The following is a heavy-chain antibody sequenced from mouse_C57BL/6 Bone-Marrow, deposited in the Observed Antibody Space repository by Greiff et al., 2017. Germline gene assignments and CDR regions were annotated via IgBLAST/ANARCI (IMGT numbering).Heavy chain of an antibody. CDR3: ARQGAMDY. CDR1: GFTFSSYG. V-gene: IGHV5-6*01. J-gene: IGHJ4*01. Sequence: EVHLVESGGDLVKPGGSLKLSCAASGFTFSSYGMSWVRQTPDKRLEWVATISSGGSYTSYPDSVKGRFTISRDNAKNTLYLQMSSLKSEDTAMYYCARQGAMDYWGQGTSVTGSS. CDR2: ISSGGSYT.